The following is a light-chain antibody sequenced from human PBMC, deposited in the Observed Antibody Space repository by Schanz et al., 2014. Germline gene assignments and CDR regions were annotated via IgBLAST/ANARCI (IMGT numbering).Light chain of an antibody. CDR3: QQYGSSPRGSLT. J-gene: IGKJ4*01. CDR2: GAS. Sequence: EIVLTQSPGTLSLSPGERATLSCRASQSVSSSYLAWYQQKPGLAPRLLIYGASSRATGIPDRFSGSGSGTDFTLTISRLEPEDFAVYYCQQYGSSPRGSLTFGGGTKVEIK. V-gene: IGKV3-20*01. CDR1: QSVSSSY.